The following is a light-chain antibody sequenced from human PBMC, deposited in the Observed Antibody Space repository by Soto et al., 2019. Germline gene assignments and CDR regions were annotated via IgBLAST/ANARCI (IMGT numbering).Light chain of an antibody. J-gene: IGKJ4*01. CDR1: QSVLFGPNNKDY. CDR3: QQYYSSPLT. Sequence: DIVVTQSPVSLALSLGERATINCKSSQSVLFGPNNKDYLAWFQQKPGQPPKLLIYWASSRESGVPDRFNGSGSGTDFTLTISSLQAEDVAVYYYQQYYSSPLTFGGGTKVEIK. CDR2: WAS. V-gene: IGKV4-1*01.